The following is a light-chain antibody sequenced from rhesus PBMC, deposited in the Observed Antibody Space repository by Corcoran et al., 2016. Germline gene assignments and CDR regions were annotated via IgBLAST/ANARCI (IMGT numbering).Light chain of an antibody. J-gene: IGKJ2*01. CDR2: YAN. Sequence: DIQMSQSPSSLSASVGDRVTITCRASQGISSYLNWYKQKPGKAPKLLIYYANSLASGVPSRFSGSGSGTDFTLTISSLQPEYFATYYCQQGNSNPYSFGQGTKVEIK. CDR3: QQGNSNPYS. CDR1: QGISSY. V-gene: IGKV1-32*02.